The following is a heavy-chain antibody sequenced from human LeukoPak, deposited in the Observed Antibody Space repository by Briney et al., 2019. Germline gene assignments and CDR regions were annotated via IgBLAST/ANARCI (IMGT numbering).Heavy chain of an antibody. D-gene: IGHD4-17*01. J-gene: IGHJ4*02. CDR3: AGIDYGFDY. V-gene: IGHV4-38-2*02. CDR2: IYHSGST. CDR1: GYSISSGYY. Sequence: PSETLSLTCTVSGYSISSGYYWGWIRQPPGKGLEWIGSIYHSGSTYYNPSLKSRVTISVDTSKNQFSLKLSSVTAADTAVYYCAGIDYGFDYWGQGTLVTVSS.